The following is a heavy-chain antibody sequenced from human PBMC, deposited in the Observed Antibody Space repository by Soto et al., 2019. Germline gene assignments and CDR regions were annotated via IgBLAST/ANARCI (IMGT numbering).Heavy chain of an antibody. CDR2: IIPLFRTP. V-gene: IGHV1-69*12. J-gene: IGHJ6*02. D-gene: IGHD4-4*01. Sequence: QVQLVQSGAEMKEPGSSVKVSCKTSGGTFSSSAISWLRQVPGQGLEWMGGIIPLFRTPDYAQKFQGRVTIAADETTSTAHMELSSLRSEDTAVYYCARDNDRLQLGGNYYYMLDVWGQGTTITVSS. CDR3: ARDNDRLQLGGNYYYMLDV. CDR1: GGTFSSSA.